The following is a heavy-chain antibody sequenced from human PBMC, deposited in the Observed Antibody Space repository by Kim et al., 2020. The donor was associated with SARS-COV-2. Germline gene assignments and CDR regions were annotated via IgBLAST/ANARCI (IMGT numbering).Heavy chain of an antibody. CDR1: GFTFSDYG. CDR3: ARDRDSSGWIPLDY. D-gene: IGHD6-19*01. Sequence: GGSLRLSCAASGFTFSDYGMHWVRQAPGKGLEWVAVIWYDGSNKYYADSVKGRFTISRDNSKNTLYLQMNSLRADDTAVYYCARDRDSSGWIPLDYWGQGTLVTVSS. CDR2: IWYDGSNK. J-gene: IGHJ4*02. V-gene: IGHV3-33*01.